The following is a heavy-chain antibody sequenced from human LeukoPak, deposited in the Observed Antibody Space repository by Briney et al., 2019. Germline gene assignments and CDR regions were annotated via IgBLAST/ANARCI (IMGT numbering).Heavy chain of an antibody. CDR1: GFTLSRYS. D-gene: IGHD6-19*01. CDR3: AASTGWFGDD. V-gene: IGHV3-48*04. CDR2: INSAGHTI. J-gene: IGHJ4*02. Sequence: PGGSRRLSCAASGFTLSRYSMNWVRQVPGKGLEWTAYINSAGHTIYYADFVKGRFAISRDSTKNSLFLQMTSLRVEDTAVYYCAASTGWFGDDWGQGTLVTVSS.